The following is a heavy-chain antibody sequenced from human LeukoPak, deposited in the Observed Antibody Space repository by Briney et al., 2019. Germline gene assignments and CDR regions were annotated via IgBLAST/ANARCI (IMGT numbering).Heavy chain of an antibody. CDR2: IQSSGNT. CDR3: ASNYYDILTGYYPFDY. V-gene: IGHV4-59*01. J-gene: IGHJ4*02. Sequence: SETLSLTCTVSDDSINNNFWNWIRQPPGKRLEWIGYIQSSGNTNYSPFLKGRLTMSVDTTKNQFSLRLDSVTAADTAVYYCASNYYDILTGYYPFDYWGQGTLVTVSS. D-gene: IGHD3-9*01. CDR1: DDSINNNF.